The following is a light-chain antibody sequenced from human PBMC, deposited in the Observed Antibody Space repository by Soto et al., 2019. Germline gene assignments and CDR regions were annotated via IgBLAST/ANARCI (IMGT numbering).Light chain of an antibody. CDR3: KQYGSSPT. J-gene: IGKJ1*01. V-gene: IGKV3-20*01. Sequence: EVVMTQSPATLSLSPGDRATLSCRASESVSRNLAWYQQKPGQAPRLLIYDASNRATGIQARFSGSGSGTEFTLTIRRLEPEDFAVYYCKQYGSSPTCGQGTKVDIK. CDR1: ESVSRN. CDR2: DAS.